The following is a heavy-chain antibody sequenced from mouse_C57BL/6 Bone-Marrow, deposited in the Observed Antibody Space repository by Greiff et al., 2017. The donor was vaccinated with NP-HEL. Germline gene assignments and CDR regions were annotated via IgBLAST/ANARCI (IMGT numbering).Heavy chain of an antibody. J-gene: IGHJ2*01. CDR3: ALPPGDFDY. CDR2: IYPGDGDT. CDR1: GYAFSSSW. D-gene: IGHD5-1*01. V-gene: IGHV1-82*01. Sequence: QVQLQQSGPELVKPGASVKISCKASGYAFSSSWMNWVKQRPGKGLEWIGRIYPGDGDTNYNGKFKGKATLTADKSSSTAYMQLSSLTSEDSAVYFCALPPGDFDYWGQGTTLTVSS.